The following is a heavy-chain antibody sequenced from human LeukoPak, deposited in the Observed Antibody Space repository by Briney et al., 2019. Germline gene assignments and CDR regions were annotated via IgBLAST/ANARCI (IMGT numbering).Heavy chain of an antibody. J-gene: IGHJ4*02. D-gene: IGHD2-2*01. CDR3: ARDIYGSTNYKPGY. CDR1: GYSFTSYG. CDR2: ISAYNGNT. V-gene: IGHV1-18*01. Sequence: APVKVSCKASGYSFTSYGINWVRQAPGQGLEWMGWISAYNGNTNSAQKLQGRITMTTDTSTSTAYMELRSLRSDDTAVYYCARDIYGSTNYKPGYWGQGTLVTVSS.